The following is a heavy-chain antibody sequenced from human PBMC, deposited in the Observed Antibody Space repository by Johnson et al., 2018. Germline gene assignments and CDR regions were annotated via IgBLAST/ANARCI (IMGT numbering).Heavy chain of an antibody. CDR3: ARVYGVPGASAPGWVYFYMDV. CDR1: GFTFSSYD. J-gene: IGHJ6*03. CDR2: ISYGGSNK. D-gene: IGHD2-2*01. Sequence: QVQLVQSGGGVVQPGRSLRLSCAASGFTFSSYDIHWVRQAPGKGLEWVAVISYGGSNKYCADSVKGRFTISRDNAKNSLFLQMNSLRAEDTALYYCARVYGVPGASAPGWVYFYMDVWGKGTTVTVSS. V-gene: IGHV3-30*03.